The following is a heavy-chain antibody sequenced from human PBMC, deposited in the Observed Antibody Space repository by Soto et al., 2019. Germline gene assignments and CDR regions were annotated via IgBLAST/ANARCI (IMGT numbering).Heavy chain of an antibody. J-gene: IGHJ4*02. D-gene: IGHD6-19*01. CDR2: IYYSGST. CDR1: AGSISGHY. CDR3: ARQLDITGWYLTFDS. V-gene: IGHV4-59*08. Sequence: SETLSLTCTVSAGSISGHYWNWIRQSPGKGLEWIGYIYYSGSTNYNPSFKGRVTISVDRSKNQFSLKLNSVTAADTAVYYCARQLDITGWYLTFDSWGRGILVTVSS.